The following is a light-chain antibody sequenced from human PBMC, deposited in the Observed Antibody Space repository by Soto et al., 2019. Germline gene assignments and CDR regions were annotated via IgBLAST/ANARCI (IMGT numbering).Light chain of an antibody. CDR2: EVN. CDR1: NSDVGAYNF. CDR3: SSFTTYNTRV. J-gene: IGLJ1*01. Sequence: QSALTHPASVSGSPGQSIAISCTGTNSDVGAYNFVSWYQQYPGKAPKLIIHEVNNRPSGVSDRFSGSKSGNTASLTIYGLQADDEADYYCSSFTTYNTRVFGTGTKLTVL. V-gene: IGLV2-14*01.